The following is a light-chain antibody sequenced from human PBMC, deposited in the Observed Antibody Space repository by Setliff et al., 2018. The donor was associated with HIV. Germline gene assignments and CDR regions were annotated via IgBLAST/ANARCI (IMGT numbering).Light chain of an antibody. V-gene: IGLV2-14*03. CDR3: SSYSSSSTLYV. J-gene: IGLJ1*01. Sequence: QSALTQPASVSGSPGQSITISCTGTSSDVGGYNYASWYQQHPGKVPKLIIYDINNRPSGVSSRLSGSKSGNTASLTISGLQAEDEADYYCSSYSSSSTLYVFGAGTKVTVL. CDR1: SSDVGGYNY. CDR2: DIN.